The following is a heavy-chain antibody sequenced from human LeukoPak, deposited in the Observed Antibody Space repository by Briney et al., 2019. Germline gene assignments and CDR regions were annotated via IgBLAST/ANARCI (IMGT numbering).Heavy chain of an antibody. V-gene: IGHV4-59*13. CDR2: IYYSGST. D-gene: IGHD2-15*01. CDR1: GGSISSYY. Sequence: SETLSLTCTVSGGSISSYYWIWIRQPPGKGLEGIGYIYYSGSTNYNPSRKSRVTISVDTSKNQFSLKLSSVTAADTAVYYCARGGWRELPVDYWGQGTLVTVSS. J-gene: IGHJ4*02. CDR3: ARGGWRELPVDY.